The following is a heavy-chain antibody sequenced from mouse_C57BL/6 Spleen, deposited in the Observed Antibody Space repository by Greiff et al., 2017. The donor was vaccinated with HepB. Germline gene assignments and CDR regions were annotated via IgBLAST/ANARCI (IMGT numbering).Heavy chain of an antibody. Sequence: EVQLQESGPELVKPGASVKMSCKASGYTFTDYNMHWVKQSHGKSLEWIGYINPNNGGTSYNQKFKGKATLTVNKSSSTAYMELRSLTSEDSAVYYCARVEDYDYFDYWGQGTTLTVSS. CDR2: INPNNGGT. CDR1: GYTFTDYN. J-gene: IGHJ2*01. CDR3: ARVEDYDYFDY. V-gene: IGHV1-22*01. D-gene: IGHD2-4*01.